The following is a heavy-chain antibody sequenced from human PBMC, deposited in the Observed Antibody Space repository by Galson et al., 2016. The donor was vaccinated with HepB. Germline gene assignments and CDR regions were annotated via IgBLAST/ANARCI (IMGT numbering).Heavy chain of an antibody. V-gene: IGHV6-1*01. Sequence: CAISGDSVSSNSAAWNWIRQSPSRGLEWLGRTYYRSKWYNDYDLSVKSRITINPDTSKNHFSLQLNSVTPDDTAVYFCARAPLIAVIPGTKFGAFDIWGQGTVVIVSS. CDR1: GDSVSSNSAA. CDR2: TYYRSKWYN. D-gene: IGHD2-2*01. CDR3: ARAPLIAVIPGTKFGAFDI. J-gene: IGHJ3*02.